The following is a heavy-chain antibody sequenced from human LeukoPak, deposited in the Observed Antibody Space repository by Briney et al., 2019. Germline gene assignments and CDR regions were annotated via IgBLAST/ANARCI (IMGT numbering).Heavy chain of an antibody. Sequence: QAGGSLRLSCAASGSTFSSYWMSWARQAPGKGLEWVANIKQDGSEKYYVDSVKGRFTISRDNAKNSLYLQMNSLRAEDTGVYYCVRGTSGWYSRGWFDPWGQGTLVTVSS. V-gene: IGHV3-7*01. CDR3: VRGTSGWYSRGWFDP. CDR1: GSTFSSYW. J-gene: IGHJ5*02. CDR2: IKQDGSEK. D-gene: IGHD6-19*01.